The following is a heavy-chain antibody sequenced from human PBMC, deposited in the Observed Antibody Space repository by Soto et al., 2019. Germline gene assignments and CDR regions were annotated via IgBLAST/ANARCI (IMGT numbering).Heavy chain of an antibody. V-gene: IGHV3-21*01. D-gene: IGHD3-16*02. Sequence: GGSLRLSCAASGFTFSSYSMNWVRQAPGKGLEWVSSISSSSSYIYYADSVKGRFTISRDNAKNSLYLQMNSLRAEDTAVYYCARDPHHDYIWGSYRYTNWFDPWGQGTLVTVSS. CDR3: ARDPHHDYIWGSYRYTNWFDP. CDR2: ISSSSSYI. J-gene: IGHJ5*02. CDR1: GFTFSSYS.